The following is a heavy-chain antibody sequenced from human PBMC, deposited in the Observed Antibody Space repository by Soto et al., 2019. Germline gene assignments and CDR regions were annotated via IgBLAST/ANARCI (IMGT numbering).Heavy chain of an antibody. D-gene: IGHD2-15*01. J-gene: IGHJ4*02. V-gene: IGHV6-1*01. CDR3: SIFVVAAPFYSFVF. CDR1: GDSVSSNSAA. CDR2: TYYRSKWYN. Sequence: SQTISLTCAISGDSVSSNSAAWNWIRQSPSRGLEWLGRTYYRSKWYNDYAVSVKSRITINPDTSKNQFSLQLNSVTPEDTAVYYCSIFVVAAPFYSFVFWGQGTLVTVSS.